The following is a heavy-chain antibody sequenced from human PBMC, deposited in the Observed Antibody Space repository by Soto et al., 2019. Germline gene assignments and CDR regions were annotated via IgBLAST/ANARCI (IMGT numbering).Heavy chain of an antibody. CDR3: AIEVVSSGYNFFRFDA. J-gene: IGHJ5*02. Sequence: QVQLVQSGAEVKKPGASVKVSCKASGYTFSNYGIAWVRQAPGQGLEWVGWINAYRGNTNYAQNLQGRVTMTADSSTNAAYMELTSARSDDTAGYFCAIEVVSSGYNFFRFDAWGQGTLVTVSS. D-gene: IGHD6-19*01. CDR1: GYTFSNYG. CDR2: INAYRGNT. V-gene: IGHV1-18*01.